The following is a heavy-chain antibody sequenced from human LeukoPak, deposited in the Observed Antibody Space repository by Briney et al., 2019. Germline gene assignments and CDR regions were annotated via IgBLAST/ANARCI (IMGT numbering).Heavy chain of an antibody. J-gene: IGHJ6*02. CDR2: VSYDGSNK. D-gene: IGHD2-2*02. CDR1: GFTFSSFG. V-gene: IGHV3-33*08. Sequence: GGSLRLSCAASGFTFSSFGIHWVRQAPGKGLEWVAVVSYDGSNKYYADSVKGRFTISRGNAKNSLYLEMNSLRAEDTAVYYCASYTVSWGLDVWGQGTTVTVSS. CDR3: ASYTVSWGLDV.